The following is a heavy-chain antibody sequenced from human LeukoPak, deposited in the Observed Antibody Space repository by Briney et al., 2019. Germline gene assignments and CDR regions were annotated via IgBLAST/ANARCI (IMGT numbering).Heavy chain of an antibody. CDR2: INQYGTEK. CDR1: GFTFSSYW. D-gene: IGHD3-22*01. Sequence: GGSLRLSCAVSGFTFSSYWMSWVRQAPGKGLEWVAKINQYGTEKYYVDSVKGRFTISRDNAKNSLYLQMNSLRDEDTAVYYCARDRTYDSSGYHVGSDGFDIWGQGTMVTVSS. V-gene: IGHV3-7*01. CDR3: ARDRTYDSSGYHVGSDGFDI. J-gene: IGHJ3*02.